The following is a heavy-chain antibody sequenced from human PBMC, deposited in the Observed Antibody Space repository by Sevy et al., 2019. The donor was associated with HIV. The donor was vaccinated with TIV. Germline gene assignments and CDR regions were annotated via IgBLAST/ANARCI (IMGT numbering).Heavy chain of an antibody. V-gene: IGHV3-15*01. CDR1: GFTFSNAW. CDR3: TTQIPHCSSTSCYTFWFDP. CDR2: IKSKTDGGTT. D-gene: IGHD2-2*02. J-gene: IGHJ5*02. Sequence: GGSLRLSCAASGFTFSNAWMSWVRQAPGKGLEWVGRIKSKTDGGTTDHTAPVKGRFTISRDDSKNTLYLQMNSLKTEDTAVYYCTTQIPHCSSTSCYTFWFDPWGQGALVTVSS.